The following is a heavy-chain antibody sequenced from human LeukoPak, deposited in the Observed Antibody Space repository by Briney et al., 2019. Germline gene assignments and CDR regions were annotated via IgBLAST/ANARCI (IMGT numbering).Heavy chain of an antibody. CDR1: GFTFSSYA. J-gene: IGHJ4*02. D-gene: IGHD3-10*01. V-gene: IGHV3-23*01. Sequence: GGSLRLSCAASGFTFSSYAMSWVRQTPGKGLEWVSTISGSGGRTYYADSVKGRFTISRDNSKNTLYLQMNSLRAEDTAVYYCAKDWAPGDHPYFDYWGQGTLVTVSS. CDR2: ISGSGGRT. CDR3: AKDWAPGDHPYFDY.